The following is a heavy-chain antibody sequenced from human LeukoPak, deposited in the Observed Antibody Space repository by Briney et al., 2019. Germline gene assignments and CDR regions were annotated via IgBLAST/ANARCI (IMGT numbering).Heavy chain of an antibody. D-gene: IGHD3-22*01. Sequence: GGSLRLSCAASGFTFSSYSMNWVRQAPGKGLEWVSSISSSSSYICYADSVKGRFTISRDNAKNSLYLQMNSLRAEDTAVYYCARDHIVVVSRGMDVWGQGTTVTVSS. CDR2: ISSSSSYI. J-gene: IGHJ6*02. CDR1: GFTFSSYS. CDR3: ARDHIVVVSRGMDV. V-gene: IGHV3-21*01.